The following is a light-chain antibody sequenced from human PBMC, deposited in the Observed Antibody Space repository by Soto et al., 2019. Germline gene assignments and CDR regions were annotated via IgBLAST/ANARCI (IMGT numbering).Light chain of an antibody. V-gene: IGKV1-39*01. CDR3: QQSYSTPPIT. Sequence: DIQMTQSPSSLSASVGDRVTITCRASQSISSYLNWYQQKPGQAPKLLIYAASSLQSGVPSRFSGSGSGTDFTLTISRLQPEDFATYYCQQSYSTPPITFGQGTRLEIK. CDR1: QSISSY. CDR2: AAS. J-gene: IGKJ5*01.